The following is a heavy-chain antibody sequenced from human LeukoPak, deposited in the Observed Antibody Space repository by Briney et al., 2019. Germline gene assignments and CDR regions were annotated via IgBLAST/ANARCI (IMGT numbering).Heavy chain of an antibody. D-gene: IGHD6-19*01. V-gene: IGHV1-2*02. J-gene: IGHJ4*02. Sequence: ASVKVSCKASGYTFTGYYMHWVRQAPGQGLEWMGWINPNSGGTNYAQKFQGRVTMTRDTSINTAYMELSRLRSDDTAVYYCARVRAVAGPFDYWGQGTLVTVSS. CDR2: INPNSGGT. CDR1: GYTFTGYY. CDR3: ARVRAVAGPFDY.